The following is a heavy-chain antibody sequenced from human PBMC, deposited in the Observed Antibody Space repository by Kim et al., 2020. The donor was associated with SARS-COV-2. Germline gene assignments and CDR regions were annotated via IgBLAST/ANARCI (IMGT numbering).Heavy chain of an antibody. CDR3: ARRTSRQLEWLLY. D-gene: IGHD3-3*01. V-gene: IGHV1-2*02. Sequence: YAQKFQGRVTMTRDTSISTAYMELSRLRSDDTAVYYCARRTSRQLEWLLYWGQGTLVTVSS. J-gene: IGHJ4*02.